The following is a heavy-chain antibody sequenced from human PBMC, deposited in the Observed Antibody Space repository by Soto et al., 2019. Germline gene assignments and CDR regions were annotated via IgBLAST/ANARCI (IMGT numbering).Heavy chain of an antibody. CDR2: IYYSGST. CDR3: ARHVHIAARAYFDY. CDR1: GGSISSGGYY. D-gene: IGHD6-6*01. J-gene: IGHJ4*02. V-gene: IGHV4-31*03. Sequence: SETLSLTCTVSGGSISSGGYYWSWIRQHPGKGLEWIGYIYYSGSTYYNPSLKSRVTISVDTSKNQFSLKLSSVTAADTAVYYCARHVHIAARAYFDYWGQGTLVTVSS.